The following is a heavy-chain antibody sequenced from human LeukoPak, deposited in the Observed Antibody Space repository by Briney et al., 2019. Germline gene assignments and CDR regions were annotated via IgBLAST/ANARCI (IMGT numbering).Heavy chain of an antibody. Sequence: PGRSLRLSCVASGFTFSSYGMHWVRQAPGKGQEWVAVISHDDSNKYYADSVKGRVSISRDNSKNTPYLQMNSLRTDDTAVYYCAKDPSSRPFEYFQHWGQGTLVTVSS. V-gene: IGHV3-30*18. J-gene: IGHJ1*01. CDR1: GFTFSSYG. CDR3: AKDPSSRPFEYFQH. D-gene: IGHD2-2*01. CDR2: ISHDDSNK.